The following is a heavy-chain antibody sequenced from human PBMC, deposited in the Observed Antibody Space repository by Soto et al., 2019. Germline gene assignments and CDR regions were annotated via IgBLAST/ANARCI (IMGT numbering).Heavy chain of an antibody. D-gene: IGHD2-8*01. CDR2: IKPDGSLT. V-gene: IGHV3-7*05. Sequence: EVQLVESGGGLVQPGGSLRLSCAASGFTFDTYWMSWVRQDPGQGLEWVANIKPDGSLTDYVDSVKGRFTISRDNAKNSLFLQMNSLRAEDTAVYYWARNGRWGHGTFVTVSS. J-gene: IGHJ4*03. CDR3: ARNGR. CDR1: GFTFDTYW.